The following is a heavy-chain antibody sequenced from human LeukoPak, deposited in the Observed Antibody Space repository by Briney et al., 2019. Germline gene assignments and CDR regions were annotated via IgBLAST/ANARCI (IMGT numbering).Heavy chain of an antibody. D-gene: IGHD3-10*01. CDR1: GFTFSSYS. Sequence: PGGSLRLSCAASGFTFSSYSMNWVRQAPGKGLEWVSSISSSSSYIYYADSVKGRFTISRDNAKNSLYLQMNSLRAEDTAVYYCARDRIYGSGDRRFDYWGQGTLVTVSS. V-gene: IGHV3-21*01. J-gene: IGHJ4*02. CDR3: ARDRIYGSGDRRFDY. CDR2: ISSSSSYI.